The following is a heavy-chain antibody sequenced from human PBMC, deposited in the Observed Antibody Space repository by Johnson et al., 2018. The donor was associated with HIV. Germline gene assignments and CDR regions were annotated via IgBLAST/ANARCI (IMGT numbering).Heavy chain of an antibody. D-gene: IGHD5-18*01. CDR3: AKVGGYSYGES. J-gene: IGHJ3*01. CDR1: GFTFSSYA. CDR2: ISYDGSNK. Sequence: MQLVESGGGVVQPGRSLRLSCAASGFTFSSYAMYWVRQAPGKGLEWVAVISYDGSNKYYADSVKGRFTISRDNSKNTLYLQMNSLRAEETAVYYCAKVGGYSYGESWGQGTMVTVSS. V-gene: IGHV3-30-3*01.